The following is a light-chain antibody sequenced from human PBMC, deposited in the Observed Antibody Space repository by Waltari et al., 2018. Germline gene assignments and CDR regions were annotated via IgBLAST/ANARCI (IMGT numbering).Light chain of an antibody. V-gene: IGKV3-20*01. CDR2: GAS. Sequence: EIVLTQSPGTLSLSLGERATLSCRASQSVSRALAWYQQKPCQAPRLLIYGASTRATGSPDRFSGSGSGTDFSLTISRLEPDDFAVYYCQHYLRLPVTFGQGTTVEI. CDR1: QSVSRA. CDR3: QHYLRLPVT. J-gene: IGKJ1*01.